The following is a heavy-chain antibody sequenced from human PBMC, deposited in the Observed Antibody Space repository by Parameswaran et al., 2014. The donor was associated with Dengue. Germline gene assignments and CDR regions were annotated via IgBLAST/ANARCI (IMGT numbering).Heavy chain of an antibody. J-gene: IGHJ4*02. CDR2: ISTSSTNI. CDR3: ARSFHNYGGGLYYYGYFFDS. D-gene: IGHD3-10*01. V-gene: IGHV3-21*06. Sequence: VRQAPGKGLEWVSSISTSSTNIYYADSMEGRFTISRDDAKNTLFLQMNSLRADDTAVYYCARSFHNYGGGLYYYGYFFDSWGQGTLVTVSS.